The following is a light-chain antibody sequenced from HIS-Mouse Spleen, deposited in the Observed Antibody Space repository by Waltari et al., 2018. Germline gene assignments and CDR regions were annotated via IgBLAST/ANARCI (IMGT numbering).Light chain of an antibody. CDR2: EVS. J-gene: IGLJ2*01. CDR1: SSDVCGYHY. V-gene: IGLV2-8*01. Sequence: QSALTQPPSASGPPGQSVTISCTRTSSDVCGYHYVPRYQQHPGKAPKLMLYEVSKRPSGVPDRFSGSKSGNTASLTVSGLQAEDEADYYCSSYAGSNNLVFGGGTKLTVL. CDR3: SSYAGSNNLV.